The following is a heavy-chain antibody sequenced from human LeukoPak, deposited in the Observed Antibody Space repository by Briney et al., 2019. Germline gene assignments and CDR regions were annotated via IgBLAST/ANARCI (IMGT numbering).Heavy chain of an antibody. D-gene: IGHD3-9*01. Sequence: PGRSLRLSCAASGFTFSSYEMNWVRQAPGKGLEWVSYISSSGSTIYYADSVKGRFTISRDNAKNSLYLQMNSLRAEDTAVYYCARDAPCITIFCRSPSKTMDVWGKGTTVTISS. V-gene: IGHV3-48*03. J-gene: IGHJ6*03. CDR1: GFTFSSYE. CDR3: ARDAPCITIFCRSPSKTMDV. CDR2: ISSSGSTI.